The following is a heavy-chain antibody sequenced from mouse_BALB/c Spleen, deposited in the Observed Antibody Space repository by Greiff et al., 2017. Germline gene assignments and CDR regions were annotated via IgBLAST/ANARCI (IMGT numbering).Heavy chain of an antibody. J-gene: IGHJ3*01. Sequence: EVKLMESGAELVRSGASVKLSCTASGFNIKDYYMHWVKQRPEQGLEWIGWIDPENGDTEYAPKFQGKATMTADTSSNTAYLQLSSLTSEDTAVYYCNADGNSFAYWGQGTLVTVSA. CDR2: IDPENGDT. D-gene: IGHD2-1*01. CDR1: GFNIKDYY. V-gene: IGHV14-4*02. CDR3: NADGNSFAY.